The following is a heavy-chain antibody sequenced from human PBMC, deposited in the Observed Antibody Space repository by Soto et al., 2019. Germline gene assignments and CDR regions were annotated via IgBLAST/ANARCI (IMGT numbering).Heavy chain of an antibody. J-gene: IGHJ4*02. CDR3: ARDKITGLFDY. CDR1: GGSFSGYY. Sequence: PSETLSLTCAVYGGSFSGYYWTWIRPPPGTGLEWIGEIHHSGSTNYNPSLKSRVTISVDTSKYQFSLKLTSVTAADTAVYYCARDKITGLFDYWGQGTLVTVSS. CDR2: IHHSGST. V-gene: IGHV4-34*01. D-gene: IGHD2-8*02.